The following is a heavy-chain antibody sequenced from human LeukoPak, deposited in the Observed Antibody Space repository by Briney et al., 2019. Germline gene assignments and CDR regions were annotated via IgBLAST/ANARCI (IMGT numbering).Heavy chain of an antibody. CDR3: ARGAQLPGAFDI. J-gene: IGHJ3*02. D-gene: IGHD2-2*01. Sequence: ASVKVSCKASGYXFTGYYIHWVRQAPGQGLEWMGWINPNSGGTNYAQKFQGRVTMTRDTSISTAYMELSRLRSDDTAVYYCARGAQLPGAFDIWGQGTMVTVSS. CDR1: GYXFTGYY. CDR2: INPNSGGT. V-gene: IGHV1-2*02.